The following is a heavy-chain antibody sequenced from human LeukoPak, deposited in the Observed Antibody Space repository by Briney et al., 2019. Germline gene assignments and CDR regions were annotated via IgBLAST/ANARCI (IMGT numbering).Heavy chain of an antibody. J-gene: IGHJ5*02. D-gene: IGHD3-10*01. CDR2: IYPGDSDT. CDR3: ARHTLLWFGEFDP. Sequence: GGSLKISFKGSGYSFTSYWIGWVRPMPGKGLEGRGIIYPGDSDTRYSPSFQGQVTISADKSISTAYLQWSSLKASDTAMYYCARHTLLWFGEFDPWGQGTLVTVSS. CDR1: GYSFTSYW. V-gene: IGHV5-51*01.